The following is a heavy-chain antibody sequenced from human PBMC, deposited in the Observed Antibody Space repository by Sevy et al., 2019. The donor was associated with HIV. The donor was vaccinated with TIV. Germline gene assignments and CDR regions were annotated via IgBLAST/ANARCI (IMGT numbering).Heavy chain of an antibody. CDR1: GFTFNTFG. V-gene: IGHV3-30*02. CDR3: AKEGHYNYDSSGYYGMDV. J-gene: IGHJ6*02. D-gene: IGHD3-22*01. Sequence: GGSLRLSCAASGFTFNTFGMHWVRQAPGKGLEWVAEIWYDGSNKYYEESVKGRFTISRDKSKNTLFLQMNSLRADDTAVYYCAKEGHYNYDSSGYYGMDVWGQGTTVTVSS. CDR2: IWYDGSNK.